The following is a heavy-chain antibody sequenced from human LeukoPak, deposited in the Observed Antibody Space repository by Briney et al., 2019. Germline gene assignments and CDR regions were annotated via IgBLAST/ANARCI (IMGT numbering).Heavy chain of an antibody. D-gene: IGHD6-19*01. CDR1: GFTFSTYW. J-gene: IGHJ4*02. Sequence: PGGSLRLSCAASGFTFSTYWMHWVRQGPGKGLLWVSRITTDGSSIKYADSVKGRFTISRDNAKNTLYLQMNSLRAEDTAVYYCARPISSGSIDYWGQGTLVIVSS. CDR2: ITTDGSSI. CDR3: ARPISSGSIDY. V-gene: IGHV3-74*03.